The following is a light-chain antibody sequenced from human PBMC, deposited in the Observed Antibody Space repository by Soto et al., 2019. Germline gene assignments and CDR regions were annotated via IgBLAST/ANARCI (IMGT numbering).Light chain of an antibody. CDR1: QSVSYY. CDR2: DAS. V-gene: IGKV3-11*01. J-gene: IGKJ3*01. Sequence: EIVLTQSPATLSLSPGERATLSCRASQSVSYYLAWYQQKPGQAPRLLIYDASNRATDIPARFSGSGSGTDFTLTISSLEPEDFAIYYCQQRSNWPLTFGPGTEVDIK. CDR3: QQRSNWPLT.